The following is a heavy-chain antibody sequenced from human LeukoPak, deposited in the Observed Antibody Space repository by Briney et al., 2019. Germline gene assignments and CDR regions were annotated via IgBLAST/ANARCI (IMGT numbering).Heavy chain of an antibody. V-gene: IGHV1-2*02. CDR3: ARQNTGQLDY. CDR1: GYTFTDYY. D-gene: IGHD2-8*02. CDR2: INAKSGDT. J-gene: IGHJ4*02. Sequence: ASVKVSCKASGYTFTDYYIHWVRQAPGQGLEWMGWINAKSGDTEYAQKFQARVTMTRDTSITTTYMEVSRLSSDDTAVYYCARQNTGQLDYWGQGTAVTVSS.